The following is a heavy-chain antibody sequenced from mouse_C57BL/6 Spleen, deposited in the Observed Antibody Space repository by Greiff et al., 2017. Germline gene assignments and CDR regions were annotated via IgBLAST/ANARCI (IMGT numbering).Heavy chain of an antibody. D-gene: IGHD1-1*01. CDR1: GYTFTSYW. J-gene: IGHJ4*01. CDR2: IYPGSGST. Sequence: QVQLQQPGAELVKPGASVKMSCKASGYTFTSYWITWVKQRPGQGLEWIGDIYPGSGSTNYNEKFKSKATLTVDTSSSTAYMQLSSLTSEDSAVYYCARSVTAGVATRSYYYAMDYWGQGTSVTVSS. CDR3: ARSVTAGVATRSYYYAMDY. V-gene: IGHV1-55*01.